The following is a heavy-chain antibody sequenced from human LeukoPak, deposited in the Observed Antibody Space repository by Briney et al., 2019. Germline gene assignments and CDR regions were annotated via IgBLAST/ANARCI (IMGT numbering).Heavy chain of an antibody. CDR3: ARGPYSSGWYRYYYYYMDV. Sequence: PSETLSLTCTVSGGSISSYYWSWLRQPPGKGLEWIGYIYYSGSTNYNPSLKSRVTISVDTSKNQFSLKLSSVTAADTAVYYCARGPYSSGWYRYYYYYMDVWGKGTTVTVSS. CDR2: IYYSGST. CDR1: GGSISSYY. V-gene: IGHV4-59*01. J-gene: IGHJ6*03. D-gene: IGHD6-19*01.